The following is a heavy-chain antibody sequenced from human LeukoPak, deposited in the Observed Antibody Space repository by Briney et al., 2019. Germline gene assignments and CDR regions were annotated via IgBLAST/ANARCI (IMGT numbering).Heavy chain of an antibody. Sequence: SETLSLTCNVSGGSIRSGGYYWSWIRQPPGKGLEWIGEINHSGSTNYNPSLKSRVAISVDTSRNQFSLRLSSVTAADTAVYYCARGQRITMTDWGQGTLVTVSS. CDR3: ARGQRITMTD. CDR2: INHSGST. J-gene: IGHJ4*02. V-gene: IGHV4-34*01. D-gene: IGHD3-22*01. CDR1: GGSIRSGGYY.